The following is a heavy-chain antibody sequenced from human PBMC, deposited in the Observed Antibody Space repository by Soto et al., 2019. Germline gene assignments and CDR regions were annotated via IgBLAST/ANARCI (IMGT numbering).Heavy chain of an antibody. CDR2: IYYSGST. J-gene: IGHJ5*02. V-gene: IGHV4-59*01. Sequence: QVQLQESGPGLVKPSETLSLTCTVSGGSISSYYWSWIRQPPGKGLEWIGYIYYSGSTNYNPSLKSRVTISVDTSKNQFSLKLSSVTAADTAVYYCARPHGGSSGWDNWFDPWGQGTLGTVSS. CDR3: ARPHGGSSGWDNWFDP. CDR1: GGSISSYY. D-gene: IGHD6-25*01.